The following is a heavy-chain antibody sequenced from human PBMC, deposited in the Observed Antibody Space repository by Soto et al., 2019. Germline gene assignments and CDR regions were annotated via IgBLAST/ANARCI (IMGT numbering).Heavy chain of an antibody. V-gene: IGHV4-59*04. CDR1: GGSISSYY. CDR3: GRVVEGATRHTDFDS. CDR2: IYYSGGA. Sequence: SETLSLTCTVSGGSISSYYWSWIRQPPGKGLEWIGYIYYSGGANYNPSLKSRVTISVDTSKNQLSLRVNSVTAADTAVYYCGRVVEGATRHTDFDSWGQGTLVTVSS. D-gene: IGHD2-15*01. J-gene: IGHJ5*01.